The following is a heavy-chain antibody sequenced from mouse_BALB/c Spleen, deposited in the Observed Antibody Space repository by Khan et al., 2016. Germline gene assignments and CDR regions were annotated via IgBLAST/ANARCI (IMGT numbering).Heavy chain of an antibody. D-gene: IGHD2-3*01. V-gene: IGHV4-1*02. CDR1: GFDFSRYW. J-gene: IGHJ3*01. CDR2: INPDSSTI. CDR3: ARRDGYYVPWFAY. Sequence: EVQLQESGGGLVQPGGSLKLSCAASGFDFSRYWMSWVRQAPGKGLERIGEINPDSSTINYTPSLKDKFIISRDNAKNTLYLQMSKVRSEDTALYYCARRDGYYVPWFAYWGQGTLVTVSA.